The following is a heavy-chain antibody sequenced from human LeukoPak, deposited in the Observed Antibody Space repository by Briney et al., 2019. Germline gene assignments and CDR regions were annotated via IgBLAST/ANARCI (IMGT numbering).Heavy chain of an antibody. CDR3: AELGITMIGGV. Sequence: GGSLRLSCAASGFTFSSYGMHWVRQAPGKGLEWVAVISYDGSNKYYADSVKGRFTISRDNSKNTLYLQMNSLRAEDTAVYYCAELGITMIGGVWGKGTTVTIST. V-gene: IGHV3-30*18. CDR1: GFTFSSYG. CDR2: ISYDGSNK. D-gene: IGHD3-10*02. J-gene: IGHJ6*04.